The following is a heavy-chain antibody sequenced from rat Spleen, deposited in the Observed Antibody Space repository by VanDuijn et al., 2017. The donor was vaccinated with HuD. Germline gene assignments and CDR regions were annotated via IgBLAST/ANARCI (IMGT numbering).Heavy chain of an antibody. V-gene: IGHV5-31*01. CDR3: ARGGYFRY. CDR1: GFTFNNYW. J-gene: IGHJ2*01. D-gene: IGHD2-5*01. CDR2: ITNASGRT. Sequence: EVQLVESGGGLVQPGGSLKLSCVASGFTFNNYWMTWIRQAPGKGLEWVASITNASGRTYYPDSVKGRFTISRDNAKSTLYLQMDSLRSEDTAIYSCARGGYFRYWGQGVMVTVSS.